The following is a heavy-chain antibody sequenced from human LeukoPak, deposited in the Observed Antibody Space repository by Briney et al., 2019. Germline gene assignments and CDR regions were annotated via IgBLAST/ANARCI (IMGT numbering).Heavy chain of an antibody. CDR3: ARELSNYFDY. CDR1: GFTFSSYS. J-gene: IGHJ4*02. V-gene: IGHV3-48*04. Sequence: GGSQRLSCAASGFTFSSYSMNWVRQAPGKGLEWVSYISSSSSTIYYADSVKGRFTISRDNAKNSLYLQMNSLRAEDTAVYYCARELSNYFDYWGQGTLVTVSS. CDR2: ISSSSSTI.